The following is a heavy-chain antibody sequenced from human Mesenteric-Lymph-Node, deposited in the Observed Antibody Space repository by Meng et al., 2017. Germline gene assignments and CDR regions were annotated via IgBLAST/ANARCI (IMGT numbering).Heavy chain of an antibody. J-gene: IGHJ2*01. CDR2: IIPIFGTA. D-gene: IGHD2-15*01. V-gene: IGHV1-69*05. CDR3: ARDSGGYCSGGSCYSPSWYFDL. Sequence: RCVRQAPGQGLEWMGGIIPIFGTANYAQKFQGRVTITTDESTSTAYMELSSLRSEDTAVYYCARDSGGYCSGGSCYSPSWYFDLWGRGTLVTVSS.